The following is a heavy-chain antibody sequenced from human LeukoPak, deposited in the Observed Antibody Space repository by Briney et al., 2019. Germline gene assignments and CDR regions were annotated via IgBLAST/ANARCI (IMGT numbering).Heavy chain of an antibody. CDR1: GYTFTNYA. CDR3: ARVTTVTTDRFDF. V-gene: IGHV1-3*01. CDR2: INAGNGNT. J-gene: IGHJ4*02. Sequence: ASAKVSCKASGYTFTNYAVHWVRQAPGQRPEWMGWINAGNGNTKYSQKFQSRVTLTRDTSASTAYMEVSSLRSEDTAMYYCARVTTVTTDRFDFWGQGTLVTVSS. D-gene: IGHD4-17*01.